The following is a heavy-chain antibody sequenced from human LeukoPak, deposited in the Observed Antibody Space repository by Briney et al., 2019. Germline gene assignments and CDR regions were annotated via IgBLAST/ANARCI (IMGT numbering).Heavy chain of an antibody. CDR3: ARDGWFGELWAPPLHYFDY. Sequence: ASVKVSCKASGYTFTSYGISWVRQAPGQGLEWMGWISAYNGNTNYAQKLQGRVTMTTDTSTSTAYMELRSLRSDDTAVYYCARDGWFGELWAPPLHYFDYWGQGTLVTVSS. CDR1: GYTFTSYG. D-gene: IGHD3-10*01. V-gene: IGHV1-18*01. J-gene: IGHJ4*02. CDR2: ISAYNGNT.